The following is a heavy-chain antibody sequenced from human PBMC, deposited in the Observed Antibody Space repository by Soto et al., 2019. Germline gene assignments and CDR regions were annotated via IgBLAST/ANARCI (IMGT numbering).Heavy chain of an antibody. CDR1: GFTFSSYG. CDR2: IWYDGSNK. CDR3: ERERAGSWWLRFRMGGFGI. J-gene: IGHJ3*02. D-gene: IGHD5-12*01. Sequence: QVQLVESGGGVVQPGRSLRLSCAASGFTFSSYGMHWVRQAPGKGLEWVAVIWYDGSNKYYADSVKGRFTISRDNSKNPLYLQVKSLRADDTAVYYCERERAGSWWLRFRMGGFGIWGQGTMVTVPS. V-gene: IGHV3-33*01.